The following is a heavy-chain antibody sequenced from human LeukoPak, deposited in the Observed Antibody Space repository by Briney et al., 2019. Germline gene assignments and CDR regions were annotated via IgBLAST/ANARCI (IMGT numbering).Heavy chain of an antibody. Sequence: PSETLSLTCTVSGGSISSSSYYWGWIRQPPGKGLEWIGSIYYSGSTYYNPSLKSRVTISVDTSKNQFSLKLSSVTAADTAVYYCARAERIAAAGPFDYWGQGTLVTVSS. CDR3: ARAERIAAAGPFDY. CDR2: IYYSGST. D-gene: IGHD6-13*01. CDR1: GGSISSSSYY. J-gene: IGHJ4*02. V-gene: IGHV4-39*07.